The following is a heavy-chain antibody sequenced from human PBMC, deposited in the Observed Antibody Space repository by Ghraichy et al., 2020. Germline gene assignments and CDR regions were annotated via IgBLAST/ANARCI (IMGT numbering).Heavy chain of an antibody. D-gene: IGHD2-8*01. CDR1: GDSVSSNSAA. CDR2: TYYRSKWYN. V-gene: IGHV6-1*01. J-gene: IGHJ5*02. Sequence: SQTLSLTCAISGDSVSSNSAAWNWIRQSPSRGLEWLGRTYYRSKWYNDYAVSVKSRITINPDTSKNQFSLQLNSVTPEDTAVYYCARALYCTNGVCYSVRNWFDPWGQGTLVTVSS. CDR3: ARALYCTNGVCYSVRNWFDP.